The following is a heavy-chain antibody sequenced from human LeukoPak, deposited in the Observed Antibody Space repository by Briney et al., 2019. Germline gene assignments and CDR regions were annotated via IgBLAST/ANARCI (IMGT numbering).Heavy chain of an antibody. CDR3: AGRVYSGSYYPFDY. CDR2: ISSSNSTI. Sequence: GGSLRLSCAASGFTFSSYSMNWVRQAPGKGLEWVSYISSSNSTIYYADSVKGRFTISRDNAKNSLYLQMNSLRAEDTAVYYCAGRVYSGSYYPFDYWGQGTLVTVSS. J-gene: IGHJ4*02. CDR1: GFTFSSYS. D-gene: IGHD1-26*01. V-gene: IGHV3-48*04.